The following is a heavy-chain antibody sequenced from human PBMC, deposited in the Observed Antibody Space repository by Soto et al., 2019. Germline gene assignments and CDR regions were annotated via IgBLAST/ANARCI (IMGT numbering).Heavy chain of an antibody. V-gene: IGHV3-15*01. CDR3: TTVAQLWPTSLDV. CDR2: IKSKTDGGTT. CDR1: GFTFSNAW. J-gene: IGHJ6*02. Sequence: PAGSLRLSCAASGFTFSNAWMSWVRQSPGKGLEWVGRIKSKTDGGTTDYAAPVKRRFTISRDDSKNTLYLQMNSLKTEDTAVYYCTTVAQLWPTSLDVWGQGTTVTVSS. D-gene: IGHD5-18*01.